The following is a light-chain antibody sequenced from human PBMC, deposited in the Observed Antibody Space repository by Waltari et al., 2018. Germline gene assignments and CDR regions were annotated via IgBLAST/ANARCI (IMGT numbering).Light chain of an antibody. Sequence: QSALTQPASVSGSPGQSVTISCTGTYYDIGNYDLVSWYQQYPGKAPRLIIYEATSRPSLGSNPFSASKSCNTGPLTISGLQTEDEAHYYCCSYAGENTMIFGGGTRLTVL. V-gene: IGLV2-23*01. CDR1: YYDIGNYDL. J-gene: IGLJ2*01. CDR3: CSYAGENTMI. CDR2: EAT.